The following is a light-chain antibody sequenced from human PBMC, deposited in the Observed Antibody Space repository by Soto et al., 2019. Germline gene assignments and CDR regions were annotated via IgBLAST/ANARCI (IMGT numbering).Light chain of an antibody. V-gene: IGLV1-51*01. CDR3: GTRGWGLRV. CDR1: GSSLGENA. J-gene: IGLJ1*01. CDR2: DIY. Sequence: QSVMTHPPSVSTAPGHNFTISFSGDGSSLGENAMCWYQVLPGAAPRVLIPDIYKRPSGIPARFSGSTSGTSAKLTITAVQVGDEAEYYCGTRGWGLRVFAAWTKVPVL.